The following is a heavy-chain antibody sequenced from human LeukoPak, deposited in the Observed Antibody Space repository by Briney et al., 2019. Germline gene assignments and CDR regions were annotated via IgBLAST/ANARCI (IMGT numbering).Heavy chain of an antibody. CDR2: IYYSGST. Sequence: KTSETLSLTCTVSGVSISSGSYYWNWIRQPPGKGLEWIGSIYYSGSTYYNPSLKSRVTISVDTSNNQFSLKLSSVTAADTAVYYCARGWLPEDWGQGTLVTVSS. V-gene: IGHV4-39*01. CDR1: GVSISSGSYY. D-gene: IGHD5-12*01. J-gene: IGHJ4*02. CDR3: ARGWLPED.